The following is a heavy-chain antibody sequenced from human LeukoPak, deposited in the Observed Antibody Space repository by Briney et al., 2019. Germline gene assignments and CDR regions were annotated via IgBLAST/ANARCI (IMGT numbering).Heavy chain of an antibody. CDR3: ARGTVNFGEPSFYYYMDV. CDR1: GGTFSSYA. Sequence: GASVKVSCKASGGTFSSYAISWVRQAPGQGLEWMGGIIPIFGTANYAQKFQGRVTITTDESTSTAYRKLSSLSSEVTAVYYCARGTVNFGEPSFYYYMDVRGKGTTVTVSS. D-gene: IGHD3-10*01. J-gene: IGHJ6*03. CDR2: IIPIFGTA. V-gene: IGHV1-69*05.